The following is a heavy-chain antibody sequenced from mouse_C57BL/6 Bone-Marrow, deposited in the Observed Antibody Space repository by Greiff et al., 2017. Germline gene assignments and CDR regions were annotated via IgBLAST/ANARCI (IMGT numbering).Heavy chain of an antibody. J-gene: IGHJ1*03. V-gene: IGHV1-64*01. CDR1: GYTFTSYW. D-gene: IGHD1-1*01. CDR2: IHPNSGST. Sequence: QVQLQQPGAELVKPGASVKLSCKASGYTFTSYWMHWVKQRPGQGLEWIGMIHPNSGSTNYNEKFKSKATLTVDKSSSTAYMQLSSLTSEDSAVYYCAPLHYYGSSEWYFDGWGTGTTVTVSS. CDR3: APLHYYGSSEWYFDG.